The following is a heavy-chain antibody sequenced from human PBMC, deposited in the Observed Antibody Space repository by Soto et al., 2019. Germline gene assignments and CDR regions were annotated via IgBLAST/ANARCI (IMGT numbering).Heavy chain of an antibody. Sequence: QVQLQQWGAGLLKPSETLSLTCAVFGGSFSGYYWTWLRQTPGKGLEWIGEITHSGSPTYNPSLESRVSISIDTTENQFSLKLTSVTAADTSVYYSARGRITMIRGGYFDYWGQGTLVTGSS. CDR2: ITHSGSP. V-gene: IGHV4-34*01. J-gene: IGHJ4*02. CDR3: ARGRITMIRGGYFDY. D-gene: IGHD3-10*01. CDR1: GGSFSGYY.